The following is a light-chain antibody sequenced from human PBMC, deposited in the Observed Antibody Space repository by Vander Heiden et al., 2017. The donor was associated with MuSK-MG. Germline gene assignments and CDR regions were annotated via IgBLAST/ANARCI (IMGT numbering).Light chain of an antibody. J-gene: IGLJ2*01. V-gene: IGLV2-23*02. CDR1: SSDVGTSNL. Sequence: SALTQPASVSGSPGQSITISCTGTSSDVGTSNLVSWYQQHPGKATNIIIYEVSKRPSGVSDRFSGSKSGNTASLTISGLQTEDEADYYCCSYLTGSTFNVVFGGGTKLTVL. CDR2: EVS. CDR3: CSYLTGSTFNVV.